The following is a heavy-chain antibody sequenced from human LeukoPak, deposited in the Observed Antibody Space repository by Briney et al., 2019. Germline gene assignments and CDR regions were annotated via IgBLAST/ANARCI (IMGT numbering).Heavy chain of an antibody. V-gene: IGHV4-38-2*01. CDR3: ARGRGRQVGTRWHPDTHHDY. J-gene: IGHJ4*02. D-gene: IGHD6-13*01. Sequence: SETLSLTCAVSGFSISSGYFWGWIRRPPGKGLEWIGTIHYPESTYYNPSLNSRLTISIDTSKNHFSLKLSSVTAADTALYYCARGRGRQVGTRWHPDTHHDYWGQGILVTVSS. CDR2: IHYPEST. CDR1: GFSISSGYF.